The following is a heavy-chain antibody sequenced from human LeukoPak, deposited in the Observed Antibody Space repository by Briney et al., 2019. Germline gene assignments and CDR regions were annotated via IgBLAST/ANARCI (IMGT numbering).Heavy chain of an antibody. CDR1: GFTFGDYA. V-gene: IGHV3-49*04. D-gene: IGHD1-7*01. CDR2: IRSKAYGGTT. Sequence: SGGSLRLSCTASGFTFGDYAMSWVRQAPGKGLEWVGFIRSKAYGGTTQYAASVKGRFTISKDDSKSIAYLQMNSLKTEDTAVYYCTRAGGTVELYWGQGTLVTVSS. CDR3: TRAGGTVELY. J-gene: IGHJ4*02.